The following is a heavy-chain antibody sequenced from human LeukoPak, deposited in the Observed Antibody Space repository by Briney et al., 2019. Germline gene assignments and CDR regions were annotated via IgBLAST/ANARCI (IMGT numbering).Heavy chain of an antibody. D-gene: IGHD1-26*01. CDR3: ARHSDGGGSYRRSFDY. CDR1: GGSISSYY. J-gene: IGHJ4*02. CDR2: IYYSGGT. Sequence: SETLSLTCTVSGGSISSYYWSWIRQPPGKGLEWIGYIYYSGGTNYNPSLKSRVTISVDTSKNQFSLKLSSVTAADTAVYYCARHSDGGGSYRRSFDYWGQGTQVTVSS. V-gene: IGHV4-59*08.